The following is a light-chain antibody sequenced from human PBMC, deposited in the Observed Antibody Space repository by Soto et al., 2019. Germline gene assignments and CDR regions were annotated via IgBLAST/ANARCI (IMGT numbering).Light chain of an antibody. Sequence: IQMTQSPSSLSASVGDRVTITCRASHNMCNYLNWYHQKPLKAPSLLVYAASSLHSEVPSRFTGGKSGTDFTLTISSLQPEDSATFYRQQTYSTPWTFGRGTKVDIK. V-gene: IGKV1-39*01. CDR2: AAS. CDR3: QQTYSTPWT. J-gene: IGKJ1*01. CDR1: HNMCNY.